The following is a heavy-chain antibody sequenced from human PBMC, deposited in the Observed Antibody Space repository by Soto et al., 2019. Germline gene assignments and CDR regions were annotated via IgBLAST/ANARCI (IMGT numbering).Heavy chain of an antibody. CDR2: IIPIFGTA. V-gene: IGHV1-69*01. CDR1: GGTFSSYA. J-gene: IGHJ6*02. D-gene: IGHD6-13*01. Sequence: QVQLVQSGAEVKKPGSSVKVSCKASGGTFSSYAISWVRQAPGQGLEWMGGIIPIFGTANYGQKFQGRVTITADESTSTAYMELSSLRSEDTAVYYCAREKVAAAGTGPEDYYYYGMDVWGQGTTVTVSS. CDR3: AREKVAAAGTGPEDYYYYGMDV.